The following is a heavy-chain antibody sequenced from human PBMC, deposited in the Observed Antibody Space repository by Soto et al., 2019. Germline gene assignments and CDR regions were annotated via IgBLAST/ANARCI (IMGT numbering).Heavy chain of an antibody. D-gene: IGHD5-12*01. CDR1: GYTFTSYG. CDR3: TTGGRDGYNYGPGY. V-gene: IGHV1-18*01. CDR2: ISAYNGNT. Sequence: ASVKVSCKASGYTFTSYGISWVRQAPGQGLEWMGWISAYNGNTNYAQKLQGRVTMTTDTSTSTAYMELRSLRSDDTAVYYCTTGGRDGYNYGPGYWGQGTLVTVSS. J-gene: IGHJ4*02.